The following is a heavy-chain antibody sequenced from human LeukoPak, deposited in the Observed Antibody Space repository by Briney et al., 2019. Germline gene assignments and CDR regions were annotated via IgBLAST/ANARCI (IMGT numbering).Heavy chain of an antibody. Sequence: GGSLRLSCAASGFTFNNYWLNWVRQAPGKGLEWVANIKTDGSETYYVDAVKGRFTISRDNAKNSLYLQMNNLRVEDTAVYYCVRNLTGAGYWGQGTLVIASS. V-gene: IGHV3-7*01. CDR2: IKTDGSET. J-gene: IGHJ4*02. CDR3: VRNLTGAGY. CDR1: GFTFNNYW. D-gene: IGHD3-9*01.